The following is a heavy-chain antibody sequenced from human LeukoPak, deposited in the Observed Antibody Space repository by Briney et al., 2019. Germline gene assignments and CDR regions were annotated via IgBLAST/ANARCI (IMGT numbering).Heavy chain of an antibody. Sequence: GSSVKVSCKASGGTFSSYATSWVRQAPGQGLEWMGGIIPIFGTANYAQKFQGRVTITTDESTSTAYMELSSLRSEDTAVYYCARDAICSSTSCYPNWFDPWGQGTLVTVSS. CDR1: GGTFSSYA. J-gene: IGHJ5*02. D-gene: IGHD2-2*01. CDR2: IIPIFGTA. V-gene: IGHV1-69*05. CDR3: ARDAICSSTSCYPNWFDP.